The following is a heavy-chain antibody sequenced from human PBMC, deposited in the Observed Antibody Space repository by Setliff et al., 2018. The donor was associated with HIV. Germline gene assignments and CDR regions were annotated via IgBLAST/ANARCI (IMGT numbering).Heavy chain of an antibody. CDR2: IYPGDLRT. D-gene: IGHD2-8*02. CDR3: ATRPLLDTGPSY. CDR1: EYTFNTHW. Sequence: GESLKISCKTSEYTFNTHWIGWVRRVPGKGLEWMGVIYPGDLRTRYNPSFQGQVTLSVDKSTRTAYLQWNSLRASDSAMYYCATRPLLDTGPSYWGQGTVVTSPQ. V-gene: IGHV5-51*01. J-gene: IGHJ4*02.